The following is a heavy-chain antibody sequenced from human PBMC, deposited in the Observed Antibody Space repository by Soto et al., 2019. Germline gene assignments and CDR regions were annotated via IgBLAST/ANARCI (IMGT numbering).Heavy chain of an antibody. Sequence: GGSLRLSCRTSGLTFRTYLMSWVRQAPGKGLEWVANIKTDGSEEYYADSVEGRFTISRDNTKNTLYLQMNSRRPEDTAVYYCARDLPSDTAMDYWCQGSLVTVSS. D-gene: IGHD5-18*01. J-gene: IGHJ4*02. CDR3: ARDLPSDTAMDY. V-gene: IGHV3-7*01. CDR1: GLTFRTYL. CDR2: IKTDGSEE.